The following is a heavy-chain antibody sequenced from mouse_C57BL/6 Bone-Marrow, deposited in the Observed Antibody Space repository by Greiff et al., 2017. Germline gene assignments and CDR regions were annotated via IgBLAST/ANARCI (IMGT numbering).Heavy chain of an antibody. CDR1: GYAFSSSW. V-gene: IGHV1-82*01. CDR3: ARITTVDYAMDY. D-gene: IGHD1-1*01. Sequence: VQLQQSGPELVKPGASVKISCKASGYAFSSSWMNWVKQRPGKGLEWIGRIYPGDGDTNYNGKFKGKATLTADKSSSTAYMQLSSLTSEDSAVYFCARITTVDYAMDYWGQGTSVTVSS. CDR2: IYPGDGDT. J-gene: IGHJ4*01.